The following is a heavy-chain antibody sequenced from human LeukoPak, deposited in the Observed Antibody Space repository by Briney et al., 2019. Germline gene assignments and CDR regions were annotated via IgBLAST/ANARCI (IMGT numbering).Heavy chain of an antibody. D-gene: IGHD3-10*01. CDR3: ASGSGSYYPNWFDP. CDR2: ISSSSSYI. Sequence: GGSLRLSCTASRFTFNNYAMNWVRQAPGKGLEWVSSISSSSSYIYYADSVKGRFTISRDNAKNSLYLQMNSLRAEDTAVYYCASGSGSYYPNWFDPWGQGTLVTVSS. V-gene: IGHV3-21*01. CDR1: RFTFNNYA. J-gene: IGHJ5*02.